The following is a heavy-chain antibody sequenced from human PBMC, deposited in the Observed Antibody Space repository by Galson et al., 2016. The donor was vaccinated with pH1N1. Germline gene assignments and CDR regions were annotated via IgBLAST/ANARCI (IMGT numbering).Heavy chain of an antibody. CDR2: IIPISGTT. CDR1: GGSFSSFA. Sequence: SVKVSCKASGGSFSSFAISWVRQAPGQGLEWMGGIIPISGTTNYAQKFQGRVTITADKFTSTAYMEWTSLKSEDTAVYYCVFRRFGGKAFDIWGRGTMVTASS. D-gene: IGHD4-23*01. CDR3: VFRRFGGKAFDI. V-gene: IGHV1-69*06. J-gene: IGHJ3*02.